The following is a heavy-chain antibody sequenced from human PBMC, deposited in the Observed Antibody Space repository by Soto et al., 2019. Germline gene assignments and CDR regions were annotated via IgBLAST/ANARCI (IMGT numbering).Heavy chain of an antibody. V-gene: IGHV1-69*12. CDR1: GGTFSSYA. CDR2: IIPIFGTA. Sequence: QVQLVQSGAEVKKPGSSVKVSCKASGGTFSSYAISWVRQAPGQGLEWMGGIIPIFGTANYAQKFQGRVTITADESTSTAYMELSSLRSEDTAVYYCASQQPTGTNKHWYFDLWGRGTLVTVSS. J-gene: IGHJ2*01. D-gene: IGHD4-17*01. CDR3: ASQQPTGTNKHWYFDL.